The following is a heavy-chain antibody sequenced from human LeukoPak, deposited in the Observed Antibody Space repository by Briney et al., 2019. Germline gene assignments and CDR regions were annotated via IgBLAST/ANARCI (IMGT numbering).Heavy chain of an antibody. D-gene: IGHD3-22*01. CDR1: GFTFSSYW. J-gene: IGHJ4*02. CDR2: INSDGSSI. CDR3: ARANYYDSSGYYY. Sequence: GGSLRLSCAASGFTFSSYWMHWVRQAPGKGLVWVSRINSDGSSISYADSVEGRFIISRDNAKNTLYLQMNSLRAEDTAVYYCARANYYDSSGYYYWGQGTLVTVSS. V-gene: IGHV3-74*01.